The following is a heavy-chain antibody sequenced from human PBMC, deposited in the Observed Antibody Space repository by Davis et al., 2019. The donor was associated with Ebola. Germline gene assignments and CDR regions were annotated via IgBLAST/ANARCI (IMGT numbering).Heavy chain of an antibody. CDR1: GFSLSTSGMC. CDR2: IDWDDDK. Sequence: SGPTLVKPTQTLTLTCTFSGFSLSTSGMCVSWIRQPPGKALEWLARIDWDDDKYYSTSLKTRLTISKDTSKNQVVLTMTNMDPVDTATYYCARSSHCGGGLAPPNPRAPEFDYWGQGTLVTVSS. V-gene: IGHV2-70*11. J-gene: IGHJ4*02. D-gene: IGHD2-21*01. CDR3: ARSSHCGGGLAPPNPRAPEFDY.